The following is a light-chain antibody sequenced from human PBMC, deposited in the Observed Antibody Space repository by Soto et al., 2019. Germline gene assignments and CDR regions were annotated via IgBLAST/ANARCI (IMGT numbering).Light chain of an antibody. CDR1: QSVSNSN. V-gene: IGKV3-20*01. J-gene: IGKJ2*01. CDR2: GAS. Sequence: EIVLTQSPGTLSLSPGERATLSCRASQSVSNSNLAWYQHRPGQAPSLLIYGASIRATGIPDRFSGGGSGTAFTLTISGVEPVDFAVYYCQQYGTSPETFGQGTKLEMK. CDR3: QQYGTSPET.